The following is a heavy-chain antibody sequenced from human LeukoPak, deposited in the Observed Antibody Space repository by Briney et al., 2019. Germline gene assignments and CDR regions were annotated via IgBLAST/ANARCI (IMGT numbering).Heavy chain of an antibody. J-gene: IGHJ4*02. CDR1: GFTFSIQW. Sequence: GGSLRLSCAAPGFTFSIQWMHWVRQAPGKGLVWVSRINSDGSSTTYADSVKGRFTISRDNAKNTLYLQMNSLRAEDTAVYYCARCTTMYNSRSNGLDYWGQGTLVTVSS. V-gene: IGHV3-74*01. CDR3: ARCTTMYNSRSNGLDY. CDR2: INSDGSST. D-gene: IGHD1-1*01.